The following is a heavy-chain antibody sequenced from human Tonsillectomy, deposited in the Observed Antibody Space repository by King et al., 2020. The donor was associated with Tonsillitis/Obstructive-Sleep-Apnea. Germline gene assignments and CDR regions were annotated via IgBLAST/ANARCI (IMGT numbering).Heavy chain of an antibody. V-gene: IGHV1-46*01. Sequence: VQLVQSGAEVKKPGASVKVSCKASGYTFTTNYVHWVRQAPGQGLEWMGIINPSDGITTSSQKFQGRVTMTRDTATSTVNMELSSLRAEDTAVYYCVRDDKDGRHLDYWGQGSLVSVSS. J-gene: IGHJ4*02. CDR2: INPSDGIT. D-gene: IGHD2-15*01. CDR1: GYTFTTNY. CDR3: VRDDKDGRHLDY.